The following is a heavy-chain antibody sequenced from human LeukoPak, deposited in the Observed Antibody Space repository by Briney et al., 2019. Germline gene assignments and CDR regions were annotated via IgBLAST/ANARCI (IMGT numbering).Heavy chain of an antibody. D-gene: IGHD6-13*01. J-gene: IGHJ3*02. CDR1: GFTFSSYW. V-gene: IGHV3-7*01. CDR2: IKQDGSEK. Sequence: GSLRLSCAAAGFTFSSYWMSWVRQAPGKGREWVANIKQDGSEKYDVDSVKGRFTISRDNAKNSLYLQMNSLRAEDTAVYYCARVSGSSWYGAFDIWGQGTMVTVSS. CDR3: ARVSGSSWYGAFDI.